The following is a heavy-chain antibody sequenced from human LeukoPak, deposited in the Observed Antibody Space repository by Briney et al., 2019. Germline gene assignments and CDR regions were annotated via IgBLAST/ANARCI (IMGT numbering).Heavy chain of an antibody. V-gene: IGHV4-59*12. CDR1: GGSISSYY. D-gene: IGHD3-9*01. J-gene: IGHJ3*02. CDR2: IYYSGST. Sequence: SETLSLTCTVSGGSISSYYWSWIRQPPGKGLEWIGYIYYSGSTNYNPSLKSRVTISVDTSKNQFSLKLSSVTAADTAVYYCARDPRYFDQEGAFDIWGQGTMVTVSS. CDR3: ARDPRYFDQEGAFDI.